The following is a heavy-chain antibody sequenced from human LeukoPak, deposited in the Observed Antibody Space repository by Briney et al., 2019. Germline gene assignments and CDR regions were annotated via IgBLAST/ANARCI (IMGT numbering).Heavy chain of an antibody. D-gene: IGHD6-13*01. Sequence: GASVKVSCKASGYTFSGYYIHWARQAPGQGLEWMGWINPNSGGTKYALKFQGRVTMIRDTSINTAYMELSRLRSDDTAVHYCARGDGSSWTNFDFWGQGTLVTVSS. CDR3: ARGDGSSWTNFDF. CDR1: GYTFSGYY. J-gene: IGHJ4*02. V-gene: IGHV1-2*02. CDR2: INPNSGGT.